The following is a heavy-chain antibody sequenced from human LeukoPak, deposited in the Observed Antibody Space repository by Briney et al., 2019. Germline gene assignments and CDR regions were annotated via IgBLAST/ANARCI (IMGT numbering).Heavy chain of an antibody. D-gene: IGHD3-22*01. CDR1: SGSISGYY. V-gene: IGHV4-59*01. J-gene: IGHJ3*02. Sequence: SETLSLTCTVSSGSISGYYWSWIRQPPGKGLEWVGYISYSGSTNYNPSLKSRVTISVDTSKNQFSLKLISVTAADTAVYYCAAPGSGYKIDAFDIWGRGTVVTVSS. CDR3: AAPGSGYKIDAFDI. CDR2: ISYSGST.